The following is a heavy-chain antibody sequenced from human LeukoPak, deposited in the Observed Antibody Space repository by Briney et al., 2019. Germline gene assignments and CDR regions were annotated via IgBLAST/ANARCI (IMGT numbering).Heavy chain of an antibody. CDR3: ARLIDFDY. D-gene: IGHD2-21*01. V-gene: IGHV3-23*01. CDR2: ISGSGGST. CDR1: GFTFSSYG. J-gene: IGHJ4*02. Sequence: GGSLRLSCAASGFTFSSYGMHWVRQAPGKGLEWVSAISGSGGSTHYADSVKGRFTISRDNSKNTLYLQMNSLRAEDTAVYYCARLIDFDYWGQGTLVTVSS.